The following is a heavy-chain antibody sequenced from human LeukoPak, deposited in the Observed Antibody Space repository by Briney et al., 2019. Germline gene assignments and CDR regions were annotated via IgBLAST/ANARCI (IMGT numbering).Heavy chain of an antibody. CDR1: RFTFSSYG. CDR3: AKVGKSDRNNFFTTKEKQLDY. D-gene: IGHD1/OR15-1a*01. Sequence: PGGSLRLSCAASRFTFSSYGMHWVRQAPGKGLEWVAFIRYDGSNKYYADSVKGRFTISRDNSKNTLYMQMNSLRAEDTAVYYCAKVGKSDRNNFFTTKEKQLDYWGQGTLLTVSS. CDR2: IRYDGSNK. V-gene: IGHV3-30*02. J-gene: IGHJ4*02.